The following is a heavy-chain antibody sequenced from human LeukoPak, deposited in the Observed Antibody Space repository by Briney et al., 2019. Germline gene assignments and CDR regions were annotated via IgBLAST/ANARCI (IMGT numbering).Heavy chain of an antibody. V-gene: IGHV3-48*04. CDR3: ARTATVVTRDAFDI. Sequence: SGGSLRLSCAASGFTFSGYSMNWVRQAPGKGLEWVSYITSSSSTMYYADSVKGRFTISRDNAKNSVYLQMNSLRGEDTAVYYCARTATVVTRDAFDIWGQGTMVTVSS. CDR1: GFTFSGYS. CDR2: ITSSSSTM. D-gene: IGHD4-23*01. J-gene: IGHJ3*02.